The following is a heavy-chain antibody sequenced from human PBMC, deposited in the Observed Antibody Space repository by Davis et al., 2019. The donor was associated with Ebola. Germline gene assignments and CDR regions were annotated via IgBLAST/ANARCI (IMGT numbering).Heavy chain of an antibody. J-gene: IGHJ4*02. Sequence: MPSETLSLTCPVSGGSISSYYWSWIRQPPGKGLEWNGYIYYSGSTNYNPSLKSRVTISVDTSKNQFSLKLSSVTAADTAVYYCARVDWNYRFDYWGQGTLVTVSS. V-gene: IGHV4-59*01. CDR1: GGSISSYY. D-gene: IGHD1-7*01. CDR2: IYYSGST. CDR3: ARVDWNYRFDY.